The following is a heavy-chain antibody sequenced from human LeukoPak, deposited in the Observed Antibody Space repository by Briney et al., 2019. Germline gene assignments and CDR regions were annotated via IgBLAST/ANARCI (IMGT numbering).Heavy chain of an antibody. V-gene: IGHV4-39*01. D-gene: IGHD3-10*01. Sequence: SETLSLTCTVSGGSISSSSYYWGWIRQPPGKGLEWIGSIYYSGSTYYNPSLKSRVTISVDTSKNQFSLKLSSVTAADTAVYYCARGKSITPSRWGQGTLVTVSS. CDR2: IYYSGST. CDR1: GGSISSSSYY. CDR3: ARGKSITPSR. J-gene: IGHJ4*02.